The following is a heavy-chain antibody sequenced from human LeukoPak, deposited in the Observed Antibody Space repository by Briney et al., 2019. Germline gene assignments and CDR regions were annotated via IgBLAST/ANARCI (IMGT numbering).Heavy chain of an antibody. D-gene: IGHD6-6*01. CDR3: ARLAGSSSSDY. Sequence: PSETLSLTCAVYGGSFSGYYWSWIRQPPGKGLEWIGEINHSGSTNYNPSLKSRVTISVDTSKNQFSLKLSSVTAADTAVYYCARLAGSSSSDYWGQGTLVTVSS. V-gene: IGHV4-34*01. CDR1: GGSFSGYY. CDR2: INHSGST. J-gene: IGHJ4*02.